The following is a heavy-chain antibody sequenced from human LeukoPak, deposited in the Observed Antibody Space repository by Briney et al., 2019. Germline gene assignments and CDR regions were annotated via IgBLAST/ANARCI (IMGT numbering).Heavy chain of an antibody. D-gene: IGHD3-10*01. CDR1: GYTFINYG. CDR3: ARDVPSMVRGVANWFDP. V-gene: IGHV1-18*01. CDR2: ISGYNGNT. Sequence: ASVKVSCKASGYTFINYGISWVRQAPGQGLEWMGWISGYNGNTNYAQKLQGRVTMTTDTSTSTAYMELRSLRSDDTAVYYCARDVPSMVRGVANWFDPWGQGTLVTVSS. J-gene: IGHJ5*02.